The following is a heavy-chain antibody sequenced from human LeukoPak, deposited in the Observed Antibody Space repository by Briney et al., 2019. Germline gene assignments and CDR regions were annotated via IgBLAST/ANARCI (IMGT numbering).Heavy chain of an antibody. CDR1: GYTFTSYG. D-gene: IGHD6-19*01. CDR3: ARASYSSGWYLGYYFDY. Sequence: ASVKVSCKASGYTFTSYGISWVRQAPGQGLEWMGWISAYNGNTNYAQKLQGRVTMTTDTSTSTAYMELRSLRSDDTAVYYCARASYSSGWYLGYYFDYWGQGTLVTVSS. J-gene: IGHJ4*02. CDR2: ISAYNGNT. V-gene: IGHV1-18*01.